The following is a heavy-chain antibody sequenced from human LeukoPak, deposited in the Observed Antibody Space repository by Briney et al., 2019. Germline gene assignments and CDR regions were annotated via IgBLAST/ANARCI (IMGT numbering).Heavy chain of an antibody. CDR3: AKDLGIFDY. Sequence: PGGSLRLSCAASGFTFSNYPMNWVRQAPGKGLEWVSVIGSGGGKYYADSVKGRFTISRDNSKNTLYLQMNSLRAEDTAVYYCAKDLGIFDYWGQGTLVTVSS. V-gene: IGHV3-23*01. CDR2: IGSGGGK. D-gene: IGHD7-27*01. J-gene: IGHJ4*02. CDR1: GFTFSNYP.